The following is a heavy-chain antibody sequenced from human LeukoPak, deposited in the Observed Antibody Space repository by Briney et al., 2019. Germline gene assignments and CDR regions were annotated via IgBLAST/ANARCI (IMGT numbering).Heavy chain of an antibody. Sequence: PGGSLRLSCAASGFTFSSYEMNWVRQAPGKGLEWVSYISRSGSTTYYADSVKGRFTISRDNAKNSLYLQMNSLRAEDTAVYYCTTRGRGYWGQGTLVTVSS. CDR2: ISRSGSTT. J-gene: IGHJ4*02. D-gene: IGHD1-14*01. V-gene: IGHV3-48*03. CDR3: TTRGRGY. CDR1: GFTFSSYE.